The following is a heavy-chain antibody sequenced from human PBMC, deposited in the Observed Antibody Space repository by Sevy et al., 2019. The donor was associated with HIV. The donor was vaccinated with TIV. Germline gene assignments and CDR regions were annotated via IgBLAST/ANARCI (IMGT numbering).Heavy chain of an antibody. D-gene: IGHD3-16*01. CDR1: GDSISSGGYY. V-gene: IGHV4-31*03. Sequence: SETLSLTCTVSGDSISSGGYYWSWIRQHPGKGLEWIGVIYYSGTTHYNPSVKSRLTISVDTSKNQFFLKLSSVTAEDTAEYYWAGQKGLGVRYNWFDPWGQGTLVTVSS. J-gene: IGHJ5*02. CDR2: IYYSGTT. CDR3: AGQKGLGVRYNWFDP.